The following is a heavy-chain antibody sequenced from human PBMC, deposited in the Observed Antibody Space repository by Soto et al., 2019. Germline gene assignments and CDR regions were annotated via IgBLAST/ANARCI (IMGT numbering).Heavy chain of an antibody. J-gene: IGHJ4*02. CDR2: INAGNGNT. CDR1: GYTFTSYA. D-gene: IGHD1-26*01. CDR3: ARGAWELLPCFDY. Sequence: QVQLVQSGAEVKKPGASVKVSCKASGYTFTSYAMHWVRQAPGQRLEWMGWINAGNGNTKYSQKFQGRVTITRDTSASTAYMELSSLRSEDTAVYYCARGAWELLPCFDYWGQGTLVTVSS. V-gene: IGHV1-3*01.